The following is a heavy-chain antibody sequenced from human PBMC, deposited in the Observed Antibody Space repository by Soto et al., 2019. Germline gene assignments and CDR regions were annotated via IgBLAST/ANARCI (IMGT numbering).Heavy chain of an antibody. CDR3: ARRYGLSAFDI. D-gene: IGHD3-10*01. Sequence: QVQLQESGPGLVKPSETLSLTCTVSGGSISTYYWSWIRQPPGKGLEWIGDIYYSGSTNYNPSLKSRVTISVGTSKNQFSLKLSSVTAADTAVYYCARRYGLSAFDIWGQGTTVTVFS. CDR2: IYYSGST. CDR1: GGSISTYY. V-gene: IGHV4-59*08. J-gene: IGHJ3*02.